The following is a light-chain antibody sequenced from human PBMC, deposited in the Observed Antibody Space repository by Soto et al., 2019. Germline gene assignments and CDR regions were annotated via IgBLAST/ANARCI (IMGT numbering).Light chain of an antibody. Sequence: QSVLTQPPSASGSPGQSVTISCTGTSSDVGAYNCVSWYQQYPGKAPKLMIYEVSKRPSGVPDRFSGSKSGKTASLTVSGLQPEDEADYYCTSYAGSNIWVFGGGTKVTVL. V-gene: IGLV2-8*01. CDR1: SSDVGAYNC. CDR2: EVS. CDR3: TSYAGSNIWV. J-gene: IGLJ3*02.